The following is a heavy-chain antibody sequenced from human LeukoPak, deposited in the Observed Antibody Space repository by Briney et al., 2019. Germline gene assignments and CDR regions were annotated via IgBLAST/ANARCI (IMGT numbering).Heavy chain of an antibody. V-gene: IGHV3-23*01. D-gene: IGHD3-9*01. J-gene: IGHJ6*04. CDR2: ISGSGGST. CDR3: ANDQGVLRYFDWLPGGEYYYYGMDV. Sequence: PGGSLRLSCAASGFTFSSYAMSWVRQAPGKGLEWVSAISGSGGSTYYADAVKGRFTISRDNSKNTLYLQMGSLRAEDTAVYYCANDQGVLRYFDWLPGGEYYYYGMDVWGKGTTVTVSS. CDR1: GFTFSSYA.